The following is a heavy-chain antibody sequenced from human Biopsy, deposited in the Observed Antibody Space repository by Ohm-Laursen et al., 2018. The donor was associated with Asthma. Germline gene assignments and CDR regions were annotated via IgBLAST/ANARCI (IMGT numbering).Heavy chain of an antibody. Sequence: ASVKVSCKTSGYTVTRYAINWVRQAPGQGLEWMGWINTNTGNPTYAQGFTGRFVFSLDTSVNTAHLQINSLKAEDTAVYYCARMISYYHEMRAPFFDYWGQGTLVTVSS. D-gene: IGHD3-22*01. CDR3: ARMISYYHEMRAPFFDY. V-gene: IGHV7-4-1*02. CDR2: INTNTGNP. J-gene: IGHJ4*02. CDR1: GYTVTRYA.